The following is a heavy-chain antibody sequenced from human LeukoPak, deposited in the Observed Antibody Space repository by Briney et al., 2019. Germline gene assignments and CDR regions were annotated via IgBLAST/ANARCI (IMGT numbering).Heavy chain of an antibody. CDR2: INQGGSVK. Sequence: PGGSLRLSCAASGFTVSSNYMSWVRQAPGKGLEWVANINQGGSVKYYVDSVKGRFTISRDDAKNSLYVQMNSLRDEDTAVYYCARVGYSGWNLEYWGQGTLVTVSS. D-gene: IGHD5-12*01. CDR3: ARVGYSGWNLEY. CDR1: GFTVSSNY. V-gene: IGHV3-7*01. J-gene: IGHJ4*02.